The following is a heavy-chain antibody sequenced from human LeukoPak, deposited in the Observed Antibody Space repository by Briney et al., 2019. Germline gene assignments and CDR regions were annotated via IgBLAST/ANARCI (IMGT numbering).Heavy chain of an antibody. J-gene: IGHJ4*02. CDR2: IYYSGST. Sequence: SETLSLTCTVSGGSISSSSYYWGWIRQPPGKGLEWIGSIYYSGSTYYNPSLKSRVTISVDTSKNQFSLKLSSVTAADTAVYYCARGGYYGSGSYSPAEYFDYWGQGTLVTVSS. V-gene: IGHV4-39*07. D-gene: IGHD3-10*01. CDR1: GGSISSSSYY. CDR3: ARGGYYGSGSYSPAEYFDY.